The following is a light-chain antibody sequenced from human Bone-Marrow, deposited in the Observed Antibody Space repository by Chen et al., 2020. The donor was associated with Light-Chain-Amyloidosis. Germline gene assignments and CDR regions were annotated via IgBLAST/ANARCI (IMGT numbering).Light chain of an antibody. CDR1: KPHIGASYD. CDR2: GNS. CDR3: QSYDNSLSGNFV. Sequence: QSVLTQPPPLAGASGKRGTIACTGSKPHIGASYDVHWYKQLPGTAPTLLIYGNSNRPSGVPARFSGCKSATSASLAITGLQAQYESDYYSQSYDNSLSGNFVFGTATKVTVL. J-gene: IGLJ1*01. V-gene: IGLV1-40*01.